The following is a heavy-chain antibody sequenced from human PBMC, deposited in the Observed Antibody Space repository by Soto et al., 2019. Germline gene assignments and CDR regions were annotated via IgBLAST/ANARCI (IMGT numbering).Heavy chain of an antibody. V-gene: IGHV1-69*04. CDR1: GGTFSSYT. CDR2: IIPILGIA. D-gene: IGHD1-26*01. Sequence: SVKVSCKASGGTFSSYTISWVRQAPGQGLEWMGRIIPILGIANYAQKFQGRVTITADKSTSTAYMELSSLRSEDTAVYYCARDVGGSRFVYYFDYWGQGTLVTVSS. CDR3: ARDVGGSRFVYYFDY. J-gene: IGHJ4*02.